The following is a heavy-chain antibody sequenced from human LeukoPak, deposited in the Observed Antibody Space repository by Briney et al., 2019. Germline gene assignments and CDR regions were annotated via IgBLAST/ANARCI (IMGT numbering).Heavy chain of an antibody. CDR1: GYTLTELS. Sequence: ASVKVSCKVSGYTLTELSMHWVRQAPGKGLEWMGGFDPEDGETIYAQKFQGGVTMTEDTSTDTAYMELSSLRSEDTAVYYCATGDSSGYYYDAFDIWGQGTMVTVSS. J-gene: IGHJ3*02. V-gene: IGHV1-24*01. CDR2: FDPEDGET. D-gene: IGHD3-22*01. CDR3: ATGDSSGYYYDAFDI.